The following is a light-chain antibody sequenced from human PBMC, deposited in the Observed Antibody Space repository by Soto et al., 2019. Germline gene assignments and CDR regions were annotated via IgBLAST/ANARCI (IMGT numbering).Light chain of an antibody. CDR3: QQYNSYFPT. CDR2: DTS. J-gene: IGKJ4*01. CDR1: QSISSW. Sequence: DIQMTQSPSTLSASVGDRVTITCRASQSISSWLAWYQQKPGKAPKLLIYDTSSLESVVPSRFSGSGSGTEFTLNISSLHPDDFATYHCQQYNSYFPTFGGGTKVEIK. V-gene: IGKV1-5*01.